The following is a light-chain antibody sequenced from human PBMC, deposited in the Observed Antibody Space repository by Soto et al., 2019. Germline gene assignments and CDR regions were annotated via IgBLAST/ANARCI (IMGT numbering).Light chain of an antibody. V-gene: IGKV3-15*01. CDR3: QQNNNWPLT. CDR2: DTS. CDR1: YTVGTN. J-gene: IGKJ4*01. Sequence: EIVLTPFPVALSLSPGERATLSCWASYTVGTNLAWYQQKPGQAPRLLIYDTSTRATGVPARFSVSGSGTDFALTISRLQSEDFAVYFCQQNNNWPLTFCGGTKVDIK.